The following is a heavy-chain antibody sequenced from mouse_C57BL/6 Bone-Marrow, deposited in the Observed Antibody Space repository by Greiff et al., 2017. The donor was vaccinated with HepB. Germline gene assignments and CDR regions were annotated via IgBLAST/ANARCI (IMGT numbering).Heavy chain of an antibody. D-gene: IGHD1-1*01. Sequence: VQLKQSGTVLARPGASVKMSCKTSGYTFTSYWMHWVKQRPGQGLEWIGAIYPGNSDTSYNQKFKGKAKLTAVTSASTAYMELSSLTYEDSAVYYCTIPYYGSSSIDYWGQGTTLTVSS. CDR1: GYTFTSYW. V-gene: IGHV1-5*01. CDR2: IYPGNSDT. J-gene: IGHJ2*01. CDR3: TIPYYGSSSIDY.